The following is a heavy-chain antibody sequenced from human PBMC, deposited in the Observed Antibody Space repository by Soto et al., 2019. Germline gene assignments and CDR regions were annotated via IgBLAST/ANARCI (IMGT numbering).Heavy chain of an antibody. Sequence: GGSMRLSYAASGFTFSSYAMSWVRQAPGKGLEWVSAISGSGGSTYYADSVKGRFTISRDNSKNTLYLQMNSLRAEDTAVYYCAKHRTPYYYDSSGYYYGGNRDKYAFDIWGQGTMVTVSS. CDR3: AKHRTPYYYDSSGYYYGGNRDKYAFDI. D-gene: IGHD3-22*01. CDR1: GFTFSSYA. CDR2: ISGSGGST. J-gene: IGHJ3*02. V-gene: IGHV3-23*01.